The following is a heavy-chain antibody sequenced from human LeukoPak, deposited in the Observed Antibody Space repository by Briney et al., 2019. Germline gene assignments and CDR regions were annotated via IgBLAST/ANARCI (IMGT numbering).Heavy chain of an antibody. CDR3: AREGEWELLGSFDY. V-gene: IGHV3-30*04. CDR2: ISYDGSNK. D-gene: IGHD1-26*01. J-gene: IGHJ4*02. Sequence: GGSLRLSCAASGFTFSSYAMHWVRQAPGKGLEWVAVISYDGSNKYYADSVKGRFTISRDNSKNTLYLQMNSLRAEDMAVYYCAREGEWELLGSFDYWGQGTLVTVSS. CDR1: GFTFSSYA.